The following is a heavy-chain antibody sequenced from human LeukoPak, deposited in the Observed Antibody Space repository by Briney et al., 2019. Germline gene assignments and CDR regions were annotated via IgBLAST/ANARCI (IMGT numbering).Heavy chain of an antibody. D-gene: IGHD6-19*01. Sequence: SETLSLTCTVSGGSITSSRHFWAWVRQPPGKGLEWIGSIHYTENTFYGPSLQSRVSISVDTSKNQFSLKVYSVTATDTAVYYCVREEASAGDFWGQGTLVTVSS. CDR2: IHYTENT. V-gene: IGHV4-39*01. CDR1: GGSITSSRHF. CDR3: VREEASAGDF. J-gene: IGHJ4*02.